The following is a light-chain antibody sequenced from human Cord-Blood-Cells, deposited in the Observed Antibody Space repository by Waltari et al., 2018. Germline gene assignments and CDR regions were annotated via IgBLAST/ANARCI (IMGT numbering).Light chain of an antibody. CDR2: GAS. CDR3: QQYNNWPFT. CDR1: QSVSSN. Sequence: EIVMTQSPATLSVAPGDSATLSCSASQSVSSNLAWYQQKPGQAPRLLIYGASTRATGIPARFSGSGSGTEFTLTISSLQSEDFAVYYCQQYNNWPFTFGPGTKVDIK. V-gene: IGKV3-15*01. J-gene: IGKJ3*01.